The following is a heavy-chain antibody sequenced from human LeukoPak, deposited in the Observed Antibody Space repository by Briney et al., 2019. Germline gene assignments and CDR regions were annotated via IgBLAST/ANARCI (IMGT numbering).Heavy chain of an antibody. CDR2: ISAYNGNT. CDR3: ARVDIDIVVVTAADFDY. J-gene: IGHJ4*02. V-gene: IGHV1-18*01. D-gene: IGHD2-21*02. CDR1: GYTFTSYG. Sequence: ASVKVSCKASGYTFTSYGISWVRQAPGQGLEWKGWISAYNGNTNYAQKLQGRVTMTTDTSTSTAYMELRSLRSDDTAVYYCARVDIDIVVVTAADFDYWGQGTLVTVSS.